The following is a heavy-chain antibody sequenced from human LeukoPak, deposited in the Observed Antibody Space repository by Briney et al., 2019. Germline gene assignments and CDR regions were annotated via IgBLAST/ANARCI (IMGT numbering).Heavy chain of an antibody. CDR3: AKDYSDSRVADVFFGY. Sequence: SGGSLRLSCAASGLTFSDYAMSWFRQAPGKGLEWVSTITSGFTPHYADSVKGRFTISRDNSKNMFHLQLNSLRAEDTAVYYCAKDYSDSRVADVFFGYWGQGTPVTVSS. V-gene: IGHV3-23*01. J-gene: IGHJ4*02. CDR2: ITSGFTP. D-gene: IGHD2-15*01. CDR1: GLTFSDYA.